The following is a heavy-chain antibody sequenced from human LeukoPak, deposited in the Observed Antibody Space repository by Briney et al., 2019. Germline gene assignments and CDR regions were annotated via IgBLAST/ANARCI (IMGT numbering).Heavy chain of an antibody. D-gene: IGHD6-19*01. J-gene: IGHJ4*02. CDR2: IYYSGST. CDR1: GGSISSYY. Sequence: PSETLSLTCTVSGGSISSYYWSWIRQPPGKGLEWFGYIYYSGSTNYNPSLKSRVTISVDTSKNQFSLKLSSVTAADTAVYYCARLGIAVAGAFDYWGQGTLVTVSS. V-gene: IGHV4-59*08. CDR3: ARLGIAVAGAFDY.